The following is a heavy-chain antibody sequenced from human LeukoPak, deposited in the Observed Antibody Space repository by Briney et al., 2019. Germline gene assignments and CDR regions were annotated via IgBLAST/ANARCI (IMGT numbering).Heavy chain of an antibody. Sequence: QPGGSLRLSCAASGFTFSIYEMNWVRQAPGRGLEWVSVIYSGGSTYYADSVKGRFSISRDKSKNTLYLQMNSLRAEDTALYYCAREMYCSGGSCYGDAFDIWGQGTMVTVSS. CDR1: GFTFSIYE. J-gene: IGHJ3*02. V-gene: IGHV3-66*01. CDR3: AREMYCSGGSCYGDAFDI. D-gene: IGHD2-15*01. CDR2: IYSGGST.